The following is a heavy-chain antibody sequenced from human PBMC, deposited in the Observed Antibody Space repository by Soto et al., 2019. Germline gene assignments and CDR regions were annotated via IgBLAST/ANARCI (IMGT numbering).Heavy chain of an antibody. D-gene: IGHD3-22*01. CDR3: ARNLHYYDSSGREPSPEYFEY. Sequence: GGSLRLSCVASGFTISSDYMSWVRQAPGKGLEWVSIIFSGGTTNYADSVKGRFTISRDNSKNTLYLQMNSLRAEDTAMYYCARNLHYYDSSGREPSPEYFEYWGQGTLVTVSS. CDR1: GFTISSDY. V-gene: IGHV3-66*01. J-gene: IGHJ1*01. CDR2: IFSGGTT.